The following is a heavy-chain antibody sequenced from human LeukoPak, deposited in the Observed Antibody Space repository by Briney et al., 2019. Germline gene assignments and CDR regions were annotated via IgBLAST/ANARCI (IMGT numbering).Heavy chain of an antibody. CDR3: ARLEGVVPAAYDY. J-gene: IGHJ4*02. D-gene: IGHD2-2*01. CDR2: ISSSSSYI. V-gene: IGHV3-21*01. CDR1: GFTFSSYS. Sequence: SGGSLRLSCAASGFTFSSYSMSWVRQAPGKGLEWVSSISSSSSYIYYADSVKGRFTISRDNAKNSLYLQMNSLRAEDTAVYYCARLEGVVPAAYDYWGQGTLVTVSS.